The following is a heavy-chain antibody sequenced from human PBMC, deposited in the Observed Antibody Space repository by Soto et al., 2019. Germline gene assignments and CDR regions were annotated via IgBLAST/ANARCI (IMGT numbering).Heavy chain of an antibody. J-gene: IGHJ6*03. CDR1: GGSISSYY. D-gene: IGHD2-2*01. Sequence: QVQLQESGPGLVKPSETLSLTCTVSGGSISSYYWSWIRQPPGKGLEWIGYIYYSGSTNYNPSLKGRVTISVDTSKNQFSLKLSSVTAADTAVYYCARHVKDQLLNLYYYYYMDVWGKGTTVTVSS. V-gene: IGHV4-59*08. CDR2: IYYSGST. CDR3: ARHVKDQLLNLYYYYYMDV.